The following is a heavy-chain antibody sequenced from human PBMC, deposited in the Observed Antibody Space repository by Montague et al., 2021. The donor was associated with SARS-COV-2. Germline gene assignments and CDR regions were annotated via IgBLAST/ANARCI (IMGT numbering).Heavy chain of an antibody. Sequence: PALVKPTQTLTLTCTFSGFSLSTSGMCVSWIRQPPGKALEWLALIDWDDDKYYSTSLKTRLTISKDTSKNQVVLTMTNMDPVDTATYYYARMPVLLWFGELGYYGMDVWGQGTTVTVSS. CDR1: GFSLSTSGMC. J-gene: IGHJ6*02. D-gene: IGHD3-10*01. CDR2: IDWDDDK. V-gene: IGHV2-70*01. CDR3: ARMPVLLWFGELGYYGMDV.